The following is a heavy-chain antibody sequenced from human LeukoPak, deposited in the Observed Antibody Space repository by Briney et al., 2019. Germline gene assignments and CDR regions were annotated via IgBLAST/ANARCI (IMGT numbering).Heavy chain of an antibody. J-gene: IGHJ4*02. Sequence: GRSLRLSCAASGFTFSSYAMHWVRQAPGKGLEWVAVISYDGGNKYYADSVKGRFTISRDNSKNTLYLQMNSLRAEDTAVYYCARESRGSYFDYWGQGTLVTVSS. CDR2: ISYDGGNK. CDR3: ARESRGSYFDY. V-gene: IGHV3-30-3*01. CDR1: GFTFSSYA.